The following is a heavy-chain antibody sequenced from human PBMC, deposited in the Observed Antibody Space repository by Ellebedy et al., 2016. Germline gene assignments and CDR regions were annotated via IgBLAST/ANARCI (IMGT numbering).Heavy chain of an antibody. V-gene: IGHV1-46*01. CDR3: ARDPTSGYSSGWHGEDY. CDR2: INPSGGST. D-gene: IGHD6-19*01. Sequence: ASVKVSCXASGYTFTGYYMHWVRQPPGQGLEWMGWINPSGGSTSYAQKFQGRVTMTRDTSTSTVYMELSSLRSEDTAVYYCARDPTSGYSSGWHGEDYWGQGTLVTVSS. CDR1: GYTFTGYY. J-gene: IGHJ4*02.